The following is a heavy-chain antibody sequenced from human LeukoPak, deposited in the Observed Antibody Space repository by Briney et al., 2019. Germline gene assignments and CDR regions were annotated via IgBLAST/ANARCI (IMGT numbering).Heavy chain of an antibody. CDR2: IYYSGST. J-gene: IGHJ4*02. D-gene: IGHD6-13*01. CDR3: ARPRIAETGAFDY. CDR1: GGSISSSSYY. Sequence: SETLSLTCTVSGGSISSSSYYWGWIRQPPGRGLEWIGSIYYSGSTYYNPSLKSRVTISVDTSKNQFSLKLSSVTAADTAVYYCARPRIAETGAFDYWGQGTLVTVSS. V-gene: IGHV4-39*01.